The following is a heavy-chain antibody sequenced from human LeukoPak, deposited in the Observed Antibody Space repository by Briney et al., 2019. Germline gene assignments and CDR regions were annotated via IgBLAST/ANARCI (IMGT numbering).Heavy chain of an antibody. V-gene: IGHV4-4*02. CDR2: IYHSGST. J-gene: IGHJ4*02. CDR1: GGSISSSNW. CDR3: ARESYGDYNRFFDY. D-gene: IGHD4-17*01. Sequence: SETLSLTCAVSGGSISSSNWWSWVRQPPGKGLEWIGEIYHSGSTNYNPSLKSRVTISVDKSKNQFSLKLSSVTAADTAVYYCARESYGDYNRFFDYWGQGTLVTVSS.